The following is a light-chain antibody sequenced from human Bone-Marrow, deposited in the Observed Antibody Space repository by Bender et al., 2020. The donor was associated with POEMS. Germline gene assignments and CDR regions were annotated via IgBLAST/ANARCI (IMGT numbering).Light chain of an antibody. CDR1: SSNIGAGYD. Sequence: QSVLTQPPSVSGAPGQRVTISCTGSSSNIGAGYDVHWYQHLPGTAPKLLMFGNSNRPSGVPDRFSGAKSGTSASLAITGLQADDEADYYCRSYDSSLSGVVFGGGTKLTVL. CDR2: GNS. V-gene: IGLV1-40*01. CDR3: RSYDSSLSGVV. J-gene: IGLJ2*01.